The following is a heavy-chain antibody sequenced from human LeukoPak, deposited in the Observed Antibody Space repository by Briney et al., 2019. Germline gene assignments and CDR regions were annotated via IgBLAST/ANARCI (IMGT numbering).Heavy chain of an antibody. CDR2: IYYSGST. Sequence: PSQTLSLTCTVSGGSISSGGYYWSWIRQHPGKGLGWIGYIYYSGSTYYNPSLKSRVTISVDTSKNQFSLKLSSVTAADTAVYYCARDRLRSLEWLSAGMDVWGQGTTVTVSS. CDR3: ARDRLRSLEWLSAGMDV. J-gene: IGHJ6*02. V-gene: IGHV4-31*03. D-gene: IGHD3-3*01. CDR1: GGSISSGGYY.